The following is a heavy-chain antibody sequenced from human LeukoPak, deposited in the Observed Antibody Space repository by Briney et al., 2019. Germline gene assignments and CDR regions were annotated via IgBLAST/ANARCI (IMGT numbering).Heavy chain of an antibody. CDR2: ISGSGGST. CDR3: AKDKRWLRFDY. V-gene: IGHV3-23*01. D-gene: IGHD5-12*01. J-gene: IGHJ4*02. Sequence: PGGPLRLPCEPLGFPFSSYAISWSPKPPGKGLKWVSAISGSGGSTYYADSVKGRFTISRDNSKNTLYLQMNSLRAEDTAVYYCAKDKRWLRFDYWGQGTLVTVSS. CDR1: GFPFSSYA.